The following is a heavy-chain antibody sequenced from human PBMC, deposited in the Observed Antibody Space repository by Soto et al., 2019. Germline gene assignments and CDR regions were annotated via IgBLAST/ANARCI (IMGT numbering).Heavy chain of an antibody. J-gene: IGHJ4*02. Sequence: GASVKVSCKASGGTFSSYAISWVRQAPGQGLEWMGGIIPIFGTASYAQKFQGRVTITADESTSTAYMELSSLRSEDTAVYYCARDRRLGSSSFDYWGQGTLVTVSS. CDR3: ARDRRLGSSSFDY. D-gene: IGHD6-6*01. V-gene: IGHV1-69*13. CDR2: IIPIFGTA. CDR1: GGTFSSYA.